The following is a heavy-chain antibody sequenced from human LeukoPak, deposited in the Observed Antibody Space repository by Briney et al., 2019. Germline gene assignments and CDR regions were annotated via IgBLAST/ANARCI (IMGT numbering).Heavy chain of an antibody. CDR2: IYYSGST. Sequence: PSETLSLTCTVSGGSISSYYWSWIRQPPGKGLEWIGYIYYSGSTNYNPSLKSRVTISVDTSKNQFSLKLSSVTAADTAVYYCAGSITMVRGVKEGWFDPWGQGTLVTVSS. J-gene: IGHJ5*02. V-gene: IGHV4-59*01. CDR3: AGSITMVRGVKEGWFDP. CDR1: GGSISSYY. D-gene: IGHD3-10*01.